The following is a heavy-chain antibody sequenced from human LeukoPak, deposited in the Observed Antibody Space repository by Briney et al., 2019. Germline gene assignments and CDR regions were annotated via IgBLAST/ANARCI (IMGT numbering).Heavy chain of an antibody. CDR1: GFTFSDYY. Sequence: GGSLRLSCTASGFTFSDYYMSWIRQAPGKGLEWVSDIGRSETPMNYADPVKGRFTISRDNAKNSLYLHMTSLRGEDMAVYYCARMKGAAAATFEYWGQGSLVTVSS. V-gene: IGHV3-11*01. CDR2: IGRSETPM. D-gene: IGHD6-13*01. J-gene: IGHJ4*02. CDR3: ARMKGAAAATFEY.